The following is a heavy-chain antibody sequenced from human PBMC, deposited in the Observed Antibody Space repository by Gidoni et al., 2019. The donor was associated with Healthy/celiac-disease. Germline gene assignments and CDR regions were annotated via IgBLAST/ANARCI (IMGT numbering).Heavy chain of an antibody. CDR1: GFTFSSYS. D-gene: IGHD5-12*01. Sequence: EVQLVESGGGLVQPGGSLRLSCAASGFTFSSYSMNWVRQAPGKGLGWVSYISSSSSTIYYADSVKGRFTISRDNAKNSLYLQMNSLRAEDTAVYYCARDGQEMATIYWGQGTLVTVSS. CDR3: ARDGQEMATIY. V-gene: IGHV3-48*01. J-gene: IGHJ4*02. CDR2: ISSSSSTI.